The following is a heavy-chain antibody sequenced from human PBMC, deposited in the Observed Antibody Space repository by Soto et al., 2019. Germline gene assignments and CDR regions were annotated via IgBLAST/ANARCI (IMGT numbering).Heavy chain of an antibody. CDR2: IYYSGST. J-gene: IGHJ3*02. CDR3: ARPKANYDILTGYYHDAFDI. V-gene: IGHV4-39*01. D-gene: IGHD3-9*01. Sequence: SETLSLTCTVSGGSISSSSYYWGWIRQPPGKGLEWIGSIYYSGSTYYNPSLKSRVTISVDTSKNQFSLKLSSVTAADTAVYYCARPKANYDILTGYYHDAFDIWGQGTMVTVSS. CDR1: GGSISSSSYY.